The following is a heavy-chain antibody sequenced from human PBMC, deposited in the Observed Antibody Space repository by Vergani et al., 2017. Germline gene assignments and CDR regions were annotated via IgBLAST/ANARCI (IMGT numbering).Heavy chain of an antibody. V-gene: IGHV4-59*08. CDR3: ARRDGVAVAGTGGFDY. CDR1: GGSISSYY. CDR2: IYYSGST. J-gene: IGHJ4*02. Sequence: QVQLQESGPGLVKPSETLSLTCTVSGGSISSYYWSWIRQPPGKGLEWIGYIYYSGSTNYNPSLKSRVTISVDTSKNQFSLKLSSVTAADTAVYYCARRDGVAVAGTGGFDYWGQGTLVTVSS. D-gene: IGHD6-19*01.